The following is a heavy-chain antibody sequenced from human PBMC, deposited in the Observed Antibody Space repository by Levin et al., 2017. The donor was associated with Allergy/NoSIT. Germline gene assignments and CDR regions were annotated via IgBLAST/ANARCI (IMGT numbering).Heavy chain of an antibody. CDR3: VREIAEEGT. CDR2: ISDDGSSE. J-gene: IGHJ4*02. CDR1: GFTFSNYA. Sequence: GGSLRLSCAASGFTFSNYAMHWVRQAPDKGLEWVGVISDDGSSEFYIDSVKGRFTISRDNSKNRLYLQMDSLRAEDTALYYCVREIAEEGTWGQGTLVIVSS. D-gene: IGHD1-1*01. V-gene: IGHV3-30-3*01.